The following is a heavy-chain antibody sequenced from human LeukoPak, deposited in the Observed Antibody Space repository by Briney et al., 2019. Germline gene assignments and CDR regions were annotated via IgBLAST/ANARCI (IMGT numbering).Heavy chain of an antibody. D-gene: IGHD3-22*01. J-gene: IGHJ5*02. CDR3: AKGNSGYFADL. V-gene: IGHV3-23*01. CDR1: GFIFNNYG. CDR2: ISNDGGGT. Sequence: GGSLRLSCSASGFIFNNYGLMWVCQAPGKGLEWVSAISNDGGGTTYADFVKGRFTISRDNSKNTLSLQMNSLRPEDTALYYCAKGNSGYFADLWGQGTVVTVSS.